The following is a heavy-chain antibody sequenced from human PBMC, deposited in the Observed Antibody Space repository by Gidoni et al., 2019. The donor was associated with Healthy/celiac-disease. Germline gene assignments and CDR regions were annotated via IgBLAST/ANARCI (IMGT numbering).Heavy chain of an antibody. D-gene: IGHD3-3*01. J-gene: IGHJ6*02. Sequence: QVQLVQSGAEVKKPGASVKVSCKASGYTFTSYYMHWVRQAPGQGLEWMGIINPSGGSTSYAQKFQGRVTMTRDTSTSTVYMELSSLRSEDTAVYYCASLEPLTLRFLEWLPDYYYYGMDVWGQGTTVTVSS. CDR1: GYTFTSYY. V-gene: IGHV1-46*01. CDR3: ASLEPLTLRFLEWLPDYYYYGMDV. CDR2: INPSGGST.